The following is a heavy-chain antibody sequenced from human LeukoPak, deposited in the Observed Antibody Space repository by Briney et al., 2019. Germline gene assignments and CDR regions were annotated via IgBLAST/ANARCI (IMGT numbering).Heavy chain of an antibody. CDR2: ISYDGSNK. CDR3: AKVLVRTTLITGFLYYYGMDV. Sequence: GGSLRLSCAASGFTFSSHGMHWVRQAPGKGLEWVAVISYDGSNKYYADSVKGRFTISRDNSKNTLYLQMNSLRAEDTAVYYCAKVLVRTTLITGFLYYYGMDVWGQGTTVTVSS. V-gene: IGHV3-30*18. CDR1: GFTFSSHG. D-gene: IGHD3-3*01. J-gene: IGHJ6*02.